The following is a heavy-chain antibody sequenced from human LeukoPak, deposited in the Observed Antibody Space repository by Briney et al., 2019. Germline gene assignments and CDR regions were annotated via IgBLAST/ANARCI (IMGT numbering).Heavy chain of an antibody. CDR2: INRDGSST. CDR3: AREGDILGAYLVVVPAAYFDY. V-gene: IGHV3-74*01. D-gene: IGHD2-2*01. Sequence: PWGSLRLPCAASGFTFSSYWMHWVRQAPGKGLVWVSRINRDGSSTSYPAPVKGRFNIFRDNAKNTMYLQMNSLRAEDTAVDYCAREGDILGAYLVVVPAAYFDYGGQGTLVTVTS. J-gene: IGHJ4*02. CDR1: GFTFSSYW.